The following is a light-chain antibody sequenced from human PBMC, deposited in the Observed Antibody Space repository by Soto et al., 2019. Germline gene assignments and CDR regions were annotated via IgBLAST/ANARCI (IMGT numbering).Light chain of an antibody. CDR2: GGN. Sequence: QSVLTQPPSASGTPGQRVTISCSASSSNIGSHHLYWYQQLPGTAPKLLIYGGNQRPSGVPDRISGSKSGTSGSLAISGLRSEDEANYYCAAWDDSLSVVVFGGGTKLTVL. V-gene: IGLV1-47*01. CDR3: AAWDDSLSVVV. CDR1: SSNIGSHH. J-gene: IGLJ2*01.